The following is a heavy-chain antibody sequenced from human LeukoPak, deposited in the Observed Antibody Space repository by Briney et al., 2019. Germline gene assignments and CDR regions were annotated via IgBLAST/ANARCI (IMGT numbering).Heavy chain of an antibody. D-gene: IGHD2-2*01. Sequence: PGGSLRLSCAASGFTFSSYGMHWVRQAPGKGLEWVAFIRYDGSNKYYADSVKGRFTISGDNSKNTLYLQMNSLRAEDTAVYYCAKSAAEYQLLSGDYFDYWGQGTLVTVSS. V-gene: IGHV3-30*02. CDR3: AKSAAEYQLLSGDYFDY. CDR2: IRYDGSNK. CDR1: GFTFSSYG. J-gene: IGHJ4*02.